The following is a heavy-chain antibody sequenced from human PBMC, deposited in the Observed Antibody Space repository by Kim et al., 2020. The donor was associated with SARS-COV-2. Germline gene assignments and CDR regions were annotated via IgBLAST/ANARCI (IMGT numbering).Heavy chain of an antibody. V-gene: IGHV5-51*01. CDR1: GYSFTDYW. CDR2: VYPDDSDT. CDR3: ARLRLGGVDVPFDF. J-gene: IGHJ4*02. Sequence: GESLKISCKGSGYSFTDYWIGWVRQMPGKGLEWMGVVYPDDSDTRYSPSFQGQVTISADKSINTAYLQWSSLKASDTAMYYCARLRLGGVDVPFDFWGQGTLVTVSS. D-gene: IGHD3-16*01.